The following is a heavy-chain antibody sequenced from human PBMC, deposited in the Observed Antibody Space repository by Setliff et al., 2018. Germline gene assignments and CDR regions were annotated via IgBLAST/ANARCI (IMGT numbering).Heavy chain of an antibody. CDR1: GGSVTTSRYY. Sequence: PSETLSLTCSVSGGSVTTSRYYWSWIRQPAGKGLEWIGRIHSSGSTKFNPSLESRVTMSVDTSKNQFSLKLTSVTAADTAVYYCATELAYRSGYCVAETLDYWGQGALVTVSS. J-gene: IGHJ4*02. CDR3: ATELAYRSGYCVAETLDY. CDR2: IHSSGST. D-gene: IGHD6-19*01. V-gene: IGHV4-61*02.